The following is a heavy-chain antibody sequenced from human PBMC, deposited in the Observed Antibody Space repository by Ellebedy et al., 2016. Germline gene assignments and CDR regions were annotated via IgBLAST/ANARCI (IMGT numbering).Heavy chain of an antibody. CDR2: IWLDGSKE. J-gene: IGHJ6*03. CDR1: GFTFSRSG. D-gene: IGHD3-10*01. Sequence: GESLKISCAASGFTFSRSGMHWVRQAPGKGPEWVAIIWLDGSKEYYADSVKGRFTISRDNSKDTGDLEMNSLRLEDTAVYYCARSGIYNYYMDVWGKGTTVAVSS. CDR3: ARSGIYNYYMDV. V-gene: IGHV3-30*19.